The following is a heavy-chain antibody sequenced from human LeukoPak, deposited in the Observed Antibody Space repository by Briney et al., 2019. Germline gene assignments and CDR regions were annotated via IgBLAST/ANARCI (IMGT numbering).Heavy chain of an antibody. V-gene: IGHV3-48*03. J-gene: IGHJ6*03. Sequence: GGSLRLSCGASGFSFSSYEMNWVRQAPGKGLEWVSYVSNLGSTIYYADSVKGRFTISRDNAKKSIFLQLNSLGGEDTALYFCARGSVQLWLRDTYYYMDVWGKGTTVTVSS. D-gene: IGHD5-18*01. CDR1: GFSFSSYE. CDR2: VSNLGSTI. CDR3: ARGSVQLWLRDTYYYMDV.